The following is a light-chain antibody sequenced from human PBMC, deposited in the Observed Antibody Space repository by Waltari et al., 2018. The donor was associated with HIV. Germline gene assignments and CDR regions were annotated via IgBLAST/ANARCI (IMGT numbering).Light chain of an antibody. Sequence: QPVLTQSSSASASLGSSVKLTCTLSSGHSSYIIAWHQQQPGKAPRYLMKLEGSGSYIKGSGVPDRFSGSSSGADRYLTISNLQFEDEADYYCETWDSNNWVFGGGTKLTVL. CDR1: SGHSSYI. CDR3: ETWDSNNWV. J-gene: IGLJ3*02. CDR2: LEGSGSY. V-gene: IGLV4-60*02.